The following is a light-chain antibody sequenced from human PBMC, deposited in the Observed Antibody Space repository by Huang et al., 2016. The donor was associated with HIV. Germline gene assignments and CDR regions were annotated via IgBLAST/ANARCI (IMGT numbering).Light chain of an antibody. J-gene: IGKJ1*01. CDR2: GAS. CDR1: QSVSSNY. V-gene: IGKV3-20*01. CDR3: QQYVTSPWT. Sequence: EIMLTQSPGTLSLSPGERTTLSCRASQSVSSNYLAWYQQKPGQAPRLLIYGASSRATGIPDRFSGSGSGRDFTLTISRLEPEDFAVYFCQQYVTSPWTFGQGTKVEIK.